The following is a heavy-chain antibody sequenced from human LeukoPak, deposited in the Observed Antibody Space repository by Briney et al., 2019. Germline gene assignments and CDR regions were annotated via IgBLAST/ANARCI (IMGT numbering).Heavy chain of an antibody. D-gene: IGHD3-22*01. CDR1: SYTFTSYG. Sequence: GASVKVSCTASSYTFTSYGISWVRQAPGQGLEWMGWISAYNGNTNYAQKLQGRVTMTTDTSTSTAYMELRSLRSDDTAVYYCARDRYYYDSSGYYHFDYWGQGTLVTVSS. J-gene: IGHJ4*02. CDR2: ISAYNGNT. V-gene: IGHV1-18*01. CDR3: ARDRYYYDSSGYYHFDY.